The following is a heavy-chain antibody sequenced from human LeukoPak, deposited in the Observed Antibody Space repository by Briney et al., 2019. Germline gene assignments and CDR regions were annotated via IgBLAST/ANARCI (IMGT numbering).Heavy chain of an antibody. CDR2: ISSSSSYI. CDR3: ASYNYDYVWGSSPDLDY. Sequence: GGSLRLSCAASGFTFSSYSMDRVRQAPGKGLEWVSSISSSSSYIYYADSVKGRFTISRDNAKNSLYLQMNSLRAEDTAVYYCASYNYDYVWGSSPDLDYWGQGTLVTVSS. V-gene: IGHV3-21*01. J-gene: IGHJ4*02. D-gene: IGHD3-16*01. CDR1: GFTFSSYS.